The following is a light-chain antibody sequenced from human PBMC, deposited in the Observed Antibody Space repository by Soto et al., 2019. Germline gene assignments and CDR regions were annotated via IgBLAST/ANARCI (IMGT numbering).Light chain of an antibody. CDR3: QQHGSSPPYT. CDR1: QSVSSRY. Sequence: EIVLTQSPGTVSLSPGERATLSCRASQSVSSRYLAWYQQKPCQAPRLLIYGASSRATGIPDRFSGSGSGTDFTLTVSRLEPEDFAVYYCQQHGSSPPYTFGQGTKLEIK. V-gene: IGKV3-20*01. J-gene: IGKJ2*01. CDR2: GAS.